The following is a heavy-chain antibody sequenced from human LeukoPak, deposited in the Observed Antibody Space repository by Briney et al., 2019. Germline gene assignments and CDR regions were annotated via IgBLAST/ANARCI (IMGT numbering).Heavy chain of an antibody. CDR3: AREAHAFDI. V-gene: IGHV3-33*01. Sequence: GRSLRLSCAASGFTFSSYGMHWVRQAPDKGLEWVAVIWYDGSNKYYADSVKGRFTISRDNSKNTLYLQMNSLRAEDTAVYYCAREAHAFDIWGQGTMVTVSS. CDR1: GFTFSSYG. CDR2: IWYDGSNK. J-gene: IGHJ3*02.